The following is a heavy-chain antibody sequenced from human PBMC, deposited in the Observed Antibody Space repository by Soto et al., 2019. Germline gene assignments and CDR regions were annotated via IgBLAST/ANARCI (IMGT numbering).Heavy chain of an antibody. Sequence: SETLSLTCTVSGGSITSGGYYWSWIRQPPGKGLEWIGSIYYSGSTYYNPSLKSRVTISVDTSKNQFSLKLSSVTAADTAVYYCATQEVGGSYVYTFDPWGQGTLVTVSS. CDR3: ATQEVGGSYVYTFDP. V-gene: IGHV4-39*01. J-gene: IGHJ5*02. CDR1: GGSITSGGYY. CDR2: IYYSGST. D-gene: IGHD1-26*01.